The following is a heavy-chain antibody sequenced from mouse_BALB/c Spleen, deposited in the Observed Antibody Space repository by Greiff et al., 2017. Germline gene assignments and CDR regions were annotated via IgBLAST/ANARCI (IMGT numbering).Heavy chain of an antibody. D-gene: IGHD2-12*01. Sequence: EVQGVESGGGLVQPGGSLRLSCATSGFTFTDYYMSWVRQPPGKALEWLGFIRNKANGYTTEYSASVKGRFTISRDNSQSILYLQMNTLRAEDSATYYCARLRPYFDYWGQGTTLTVSS. J-gene: IGHJ2*01. CDR1: GFTFTDYY. V-gene: IGHV7-3*02. CDR2: IRNKANGYTT. CDR3: ARLRPYFDY.